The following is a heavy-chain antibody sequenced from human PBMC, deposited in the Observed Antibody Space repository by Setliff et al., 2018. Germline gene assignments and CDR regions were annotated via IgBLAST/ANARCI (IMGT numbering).Heavy chain of an antibody. CDR3: ARAPPSVPYGDYGPRQYFDL. V-gene: IGHV4-4*07. CDR1: GDSISSYF. J-gene: IGHJ2*01. D-gene: IGHD4-17*01. Sequence: PSETLSLTCSVSGDSISSYFWTWIRQPAGKGLEWIGRFYISGTTTYNPSLKSRVTMSADTSKNQFSLKLSSVTAADTAVYYCARAPPSVPYGDYGPRQYFDLWGRGSLVTVSS. CDR2: FYISGTT.